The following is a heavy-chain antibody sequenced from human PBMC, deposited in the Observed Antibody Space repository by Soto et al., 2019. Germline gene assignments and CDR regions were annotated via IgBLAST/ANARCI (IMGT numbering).Heavy chain of an antibody. CDR3: ERLRDCSNGICYRLDY. D-gene: IGHD2-8*01. CDR1: GYTFPSYW. V-gene: IGHV5-51*01. J-gene: IGHJ4*02. CDR2: IYPGDSDT. Sequence: GESLMISCKGSGYTFPSYWVGWVRQMPGKGLGWIGIIYPGDSDTRYSPSFQGQVTISADKSITAAYLQWNSVKASETAMYYFERLRDCSNGICYRLDYWGQGTLVTVSS.